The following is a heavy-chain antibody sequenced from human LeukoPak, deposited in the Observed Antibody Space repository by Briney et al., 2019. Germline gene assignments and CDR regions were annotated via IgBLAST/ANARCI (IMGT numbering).Heavy chain of an antibody. Sequence: ASVKVSCKASGGTFSSYAISWVRQAPGQGLEWMGGIIPIFGTANYAQKFQGRVTITTDESTSTAYMELSSLRSEDTAVYYCASGLGYSSPGWYFDLWGRGTLVTVSS. CDR2: IIPIFGTA. V-gene: IGHV1-69*05. D-gene: IGHD6-13*01. CDR3: ASGLGYSSPGWYFDL. CDR1: GGTFSSYA. J-gene: IGHJ2*01.